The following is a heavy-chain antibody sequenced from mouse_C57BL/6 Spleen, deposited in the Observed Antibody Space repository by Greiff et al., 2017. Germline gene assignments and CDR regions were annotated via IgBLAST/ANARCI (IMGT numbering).Heavy chain of an antibody. Sequence: EVMLVESGGDLVKPGGSLKLSCAASGFTFSSYGMSWVRQTPDKRLEWVATISSGGSYTYYPDSVTGRFTISRDNAKNTLYLQMSSLKSEDTAMYYCARGYGSRGFDYWGQGTTLTVSS. CDR3: ARGYGSRGFDY. V-gene: IGHV5-6*01. J-gene: IGHJ2*01. D-gene: IGHD1-1*01. CDR1: GFTFSSYG. CDR2: ISSGGSYT.